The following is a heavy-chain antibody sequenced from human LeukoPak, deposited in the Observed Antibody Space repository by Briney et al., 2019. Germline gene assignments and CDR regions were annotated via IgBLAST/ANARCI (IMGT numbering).Heavy chain of an antibody. V-gene: IGHV3-33*01. CDR1: GYTFSRYG. D-gene: IGHD2-2*01. CDR3: ARAGIDNALDP. Sequence: GGSLRLSCAATGYTFSRYGMNWVRQAPGKGLEWVAIVWYDGSNKYFADSVMGRFTISKDNSRNTVSLQMNSLRIEDAAVYHCARAGIDNALDPWGPGTQVTVSS. J-gene: IGHJ5*02. CDR2: VWYDGSNK.